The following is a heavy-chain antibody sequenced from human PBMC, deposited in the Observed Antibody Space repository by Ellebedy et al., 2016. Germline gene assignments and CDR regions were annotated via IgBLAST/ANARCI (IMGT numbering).Heavy chain of an antibody. CDR3: ARADHYYDSSGYYPHAFDI. J-gene: IGHJ3*02. D-gene: IGHD3-22*01. CDR1: GFTFADYT. Sequence: GGSLRLSCAASGFTFADYTMHWVRQAPGKGLEWVSLISWDGGSTYYADSVKGRFTISRDNSKNSLYLQMNSLRAEDTAVYYCARADHYYDSSGYYPHAFDIWGQGTMVTVSS. V-gene: IGHV3-43*01. CDR2: ISWDGGST.